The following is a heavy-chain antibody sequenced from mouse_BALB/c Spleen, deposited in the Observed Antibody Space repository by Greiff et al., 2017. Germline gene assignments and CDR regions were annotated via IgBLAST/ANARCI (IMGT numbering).Heavy chain of an antibody. CDR2: INPSSGYT. V-gene: IGHV1-4*02. CDR1: GYTFTSYT. D-gene: IGHD2-2*01. CDR3: AREVWLRRGTDY. J-gene: IGHJ2*01. Sequence: VQLQQPAAELARPGASVKMSCKASGYTFTSYTMHWVKQRPGQGLEWIGYINPSSGYTEYNQKFKDKTTLTADKSSSTAYMQLSSLTSEDSAVYYCAREVWLRRGTDYWGQGTTLTVSS.